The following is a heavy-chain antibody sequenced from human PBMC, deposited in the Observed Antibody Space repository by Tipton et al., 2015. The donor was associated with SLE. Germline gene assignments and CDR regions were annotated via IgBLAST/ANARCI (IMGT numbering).Heavy chain of an antibody. J-gene: IGHJ4*02. CDR2: MYRSGTT. D-gene: IGHD2-21*01. CDR1: GDSFSNYF. V-gene: IGHV4-59*08. Sequence: TLSLTCTVSGDSFSNYFWSWIRQPPGKGLEWIGYMYRSGTTKYNPSLKSRVTISVDTSRNQFSLRVNSVTAADTAIYYCAGEYCGSGECFVDHWGQGTLVTVSS. CDR3: AGEYCGSGECFVDH.